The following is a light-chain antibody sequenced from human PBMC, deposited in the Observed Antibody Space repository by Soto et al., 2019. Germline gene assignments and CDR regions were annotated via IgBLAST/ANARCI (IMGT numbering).Light chain of an antibody. J-gene: IGLJ7*01. Sequence: QSVLTQPASVSGSPGQSITISCTGTSSDVGSYNLVSWYQQHPGKAPKLMIYEGSKRPSGVSNRLSGSKSGNTASLTISGLQAEDEADYYCCSYAGSFAVFGGGTQLTVL. CDR2: EGS. V-gene: IGLV2-23*01. CDR1: SSDVGSYNL. CDR3: CSYAGSFAV.